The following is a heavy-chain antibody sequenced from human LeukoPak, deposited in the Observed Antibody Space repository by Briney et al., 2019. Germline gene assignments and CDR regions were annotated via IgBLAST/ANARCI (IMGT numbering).Heavy chain of an antibody. CDR2: IKSKTDGGTT. CDR1: GFTFSNAW. Sequence: GGSLRLSCAASGFTFSNAWMSWVRQAPGKGLEWVGRIKSKTDGGTTDYAAPVKGRFTISRDDSKNTLYLQMNSLKTEDTAVYYCGGSYPYYYYGMDVWGQGTTVTVSS. V-gene: IGHV3-15*01. CDR3: GGSYPYYYYGMDV. D-gene: IGHD1-26*01. J-gene: IGHJ6*02.